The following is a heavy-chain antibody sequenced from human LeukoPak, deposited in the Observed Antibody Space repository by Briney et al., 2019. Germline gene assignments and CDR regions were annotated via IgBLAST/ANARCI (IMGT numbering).Heavy chain of an antibody. Sequence: ASVKVSCKVSGYTHTELSMHWVRQAPGKGLEWMGGFDPEDGETIYAQKFQGRVTMTEDTSTDTAYMELSSLRSEDTAVYYCATDIAVAGSFDYWGQGTLVTVSS. J-gene: IGHJ4*02. D-gene: IGHD6-19*01. CDR1: GYTHTELS. CDR3: ATDIAVAGSFDY. CDR2: FDPEDGET. V-gene: IGHV1-24*01.